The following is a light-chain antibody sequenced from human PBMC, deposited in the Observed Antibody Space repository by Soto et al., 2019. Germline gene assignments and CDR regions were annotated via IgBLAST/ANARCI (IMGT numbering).Light chain of an antibody. CDR3: QQSYSNLKWT. V-gene: IGKV1-39*01. Sequence: DIQMTQSPSSLSASVGDRVTIACRASQSISSYLNWYQQKPGKAPKLLIYAAFSLQSGVPSRFSGSGSGTDFTLTISSLQPEDFATYYCQQSYSNLKWTSGKGTNVDIX. CDR1: QSISSY. CDR2: AAF. J-gene: IGKJ1*01.